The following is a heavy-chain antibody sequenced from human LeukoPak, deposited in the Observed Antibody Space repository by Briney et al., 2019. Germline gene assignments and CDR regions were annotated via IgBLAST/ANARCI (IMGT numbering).Heavy chain of an antibody. CDR1: GGSVSSGSYY. Sequence: SETLSLTCTVSGGSVSSGSYYWNWIRQATGKGLEWIGYINYSGGTNYNPSLKSRVTISIDTSKNQFSLKLSSVTAADTAVYYCAVGVGATDYWGQGTLVTVSS. CDR2: INYSGGT. CDR3: AVGVGATDY. V-gene: IGHV4-61*01. D-gene: IGHD1-26*01. J-gene: IGHJ4*02.